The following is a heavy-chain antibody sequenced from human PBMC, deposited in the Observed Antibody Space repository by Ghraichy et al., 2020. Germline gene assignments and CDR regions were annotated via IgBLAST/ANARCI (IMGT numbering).Heavy chain of an antibody. CDR2: ISSSSSTI. J-gene: IGHJ4*02. CDR1: GFTFSSYS. Sequence: LTCAASGFTFSSYSMNWVRQAPGKGLEWVSYISSSSSTIYYADSVKGRFTISRDNAKNSLYLQMNSLRDEDTAVYYCARAFEGVYYDSSGYGAWFWGQGTLVTVSS. CDR3: ARAFEGVYYDSSGYGAWF. V-gene: IGHV3-48*02. D-gene: IGHD3-22*01.